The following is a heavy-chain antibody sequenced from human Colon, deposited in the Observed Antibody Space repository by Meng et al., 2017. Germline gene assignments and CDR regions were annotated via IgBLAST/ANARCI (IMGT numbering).Heavy chain of an antibody. CDR2: TYYRSKWYN. V-gene: IGHV6-1*01. J-gene: IGHJ4*02. CDR1: GDSVSSNTAA. D-gene: IGHD5-18*01. Sequence: QVQLQQSAPGLVKPSQTLPLTCVISGDSVSSNTAAWNWIRQSPSRGLEWLGRTYYRSKWYNEYAVSVKSRMTFNADTSKNQVSLQVNSVTPEDTAVYYCARDHGYSYGLPLDYWGQGILVTVSS. CDR3: ARDHGYSYGLPLDY.